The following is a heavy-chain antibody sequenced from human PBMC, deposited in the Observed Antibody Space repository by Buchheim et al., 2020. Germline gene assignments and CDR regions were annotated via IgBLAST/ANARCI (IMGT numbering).Heavy chain of an antibody. CDR2: ISYDGSNK. J-gene: IGHJ6*02. CDR3: ARAMVRGMDV. D-gene: IGHD3-10*01. V-gene: IGHV3-30*02. Sequence: QVQLVESGGGVVRPGRSLRLSCAASGFTFSSSGMHWVRQAPGKGLEWVAFISYDGSNKYYVDSVKGRFTISGDISKSTLYLQMNSLRAEDTAMYYCARAMVRGMDVWGQGTT. CDR1: GFTFSSSG.